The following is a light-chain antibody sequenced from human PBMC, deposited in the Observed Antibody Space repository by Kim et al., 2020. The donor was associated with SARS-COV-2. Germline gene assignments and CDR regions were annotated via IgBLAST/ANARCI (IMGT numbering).Light chain of an antibody. V-gene: IGLV3-25*03. CDR3: QSAGSSGTDGV. CDR2: KDS. J-gene: IGLJ3*02. CDR1: AMPKQY. Sequence: SRQTTRSTCCGDAMPKQYSDWYQQKTAHAPLLVIYKDSDRPTGSPARFSCASSGTKVALIISGGQADNEDDYYYQSAGSSGTDGVFGGGTQLTVL.